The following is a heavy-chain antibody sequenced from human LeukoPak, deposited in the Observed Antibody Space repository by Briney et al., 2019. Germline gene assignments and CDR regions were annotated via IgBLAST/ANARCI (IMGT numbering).Heavy chain of an antibody. J-gene: IGHJ5*02. V-gene: IGHV1-46*03. CDR1: GYTFTSYY. CDR2: INPSGGST. D-gene: IGHD3-16*02. Sequence: ASVKVSCKASGYTFTSYYMHWVRQAPGQGLEWMGIINPSGGSTSYAQKFQGRVTMTSDTSTSTVYLQLSSLISADTAVYYCARNLVAWGQGTLVTVSS. CDR3: ARNLVA.